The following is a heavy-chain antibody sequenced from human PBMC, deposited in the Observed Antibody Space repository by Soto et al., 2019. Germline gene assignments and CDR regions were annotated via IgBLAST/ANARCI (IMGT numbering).Heavy chain of an antibody. V-gene: IGHV3-53*01. Sequence: GGSLRLSCTASGLSVRNNYMSWVRQAPGMGLEWVSVIYNDGTTYYADSVKGRFTLSRDTSKNTLSLQMDSLRAEDTAVYYCVRPLPSGRNYGMDVWGQGTTVTVS. CDR1: GLSVRNNY. CDR3: VRPLPSGRNYGMDV. J-gene: IGHJ6*02. CDR2: IYNDGTT. D-gene: IGHD3-10*01.